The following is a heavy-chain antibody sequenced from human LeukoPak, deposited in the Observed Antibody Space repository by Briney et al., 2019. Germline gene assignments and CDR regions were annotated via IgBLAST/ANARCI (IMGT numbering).Heavy chain of an antibody. CDR2: IYSGGST. V-gene: IGHV3-66*01. Sequence: GGPLRLSCAASGFTVSNNFMSWVRQAPGKGLEWVSVIYSGGSTYYADSVKGRFTISRDNSKNTLYLQMHSLRAEDTAVYYCARDSPQNTVIDYWGQGTLVTVSS. CDR3: ARDSPQNTVIDY. J-gene: IGHJ4*02. CDR1: GFTVSNNF. D-gene: IGHD2/OR15-2a*01.